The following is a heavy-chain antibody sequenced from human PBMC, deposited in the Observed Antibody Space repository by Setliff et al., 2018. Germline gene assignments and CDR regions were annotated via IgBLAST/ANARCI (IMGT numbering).Heavy chain of an antibody. J-gene: IGHJ5*02. CDR2: VNPSGGKT. CDR1: GYGFTSHY. Sequence: ASVKVSCKTSGYGFTSHYFHWLRQAPGQGLEWMGIVNPSGGKTTLSQKFQGRVSMTADASTATVYMELHNLTSEDTAIYYCARAPWGDDYDSLYTWFDPWGQGSLVTVSS. V-gene: IGHV1-46*01. D-gene: IGHD3-22*01. CDR3: ARAPWGDDYDSLYTWFDP.